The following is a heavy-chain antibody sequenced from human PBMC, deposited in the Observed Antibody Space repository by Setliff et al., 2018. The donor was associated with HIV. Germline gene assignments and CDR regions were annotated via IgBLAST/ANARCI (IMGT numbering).Heavy chain of an antibody. CDR1: GGSISTSSYY. CDR3: ARDDYYDSTGYEGASF. V-gene: IGHV4-39*02. Sequence: TSETLSLTCTVSGGSISTSSYYWGWIRQPPGKGLEWIGSISYSGTTYYNPSLKSRVTISVDTSNNQFFLKLISVTAADTAVYYCARDDYYDSTGYEGASFWGRGTLVTAPQ. J-gene: IGHJ4*02. D-gene: IGHD3-22*01. CDR2: ISYSGTT.